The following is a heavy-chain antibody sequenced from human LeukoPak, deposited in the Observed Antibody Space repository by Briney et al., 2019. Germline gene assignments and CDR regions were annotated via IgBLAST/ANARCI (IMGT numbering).Heavy chain of an antibody. CDR3: ARDQSVRLLQTSSTYFKHVFAI. Sequence: ASVKVSCKASGGAFINYAMNWVRQAPGLGLEWMGWISAYNGNTNYAQKVQGRVTMTTDTSTSTAYMELRSLRFDDTAVYYCARDQSVRLLQTSSTYFKHVFAIWGQGSMVTVSS. CDR1: GGAFINYA. V-gene: IGHV1-18*04. CDR2: ISAYNGNT. J-gene: IGHJ3*02. D-gene: IGHD6-13*01.